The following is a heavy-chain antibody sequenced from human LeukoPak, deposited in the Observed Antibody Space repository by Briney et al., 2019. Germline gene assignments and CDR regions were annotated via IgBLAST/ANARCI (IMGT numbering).Heavy chain of an antibody. Sequence: SETLSLTCTVSGGSISSGGYYWSWIRQPPGKGLEWIGYIYHSGSTYYNPSLKSRVTISVDRSKNQFSLKLSSVTAADTAVYYCARDLITGTPGGSWGQGTLVTVSS. CDR1: GGSISSGGYY. CDR2: IYHSGST. D-gene: IGHD1-7*01. CDR3: ARDLITGTPGGS. V-gene: IGHV4-30-2*01. J-gene: IGHJ5*02.